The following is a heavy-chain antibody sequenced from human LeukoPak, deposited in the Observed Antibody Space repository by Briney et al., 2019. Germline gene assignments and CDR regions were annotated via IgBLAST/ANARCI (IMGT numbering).Heavy chain of an antibody. V-gene: IGHV3-9*01. CDR3: AKDERLYGMDV. J-gene: IGHJ6*02. CDR1: GFTFDDYA. CDR2: ISWNSGII. D-gene: IGHD6-19*01. Sequence: PGRSLRLSCAASGFTFDDYAMHWVRHPPGKGPEWVSGISWNSGIIDYADSVKGRFTISRDNSKNTLYLQMNSLRAEDTAVYYCAKDERLYGMDVWGQGTTVTVSS.